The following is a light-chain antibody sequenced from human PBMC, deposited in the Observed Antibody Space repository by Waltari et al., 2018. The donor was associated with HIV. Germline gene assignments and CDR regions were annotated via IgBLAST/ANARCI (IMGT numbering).Light chain of an antibody. CDR1: QNLLHTNGHNY. V-gene: IGKV2-28*01. CDR2: LGS. CDR3: MHGQQTPV. Sequence: DIAMIQSPDSLAVSPGESASISCRSSQNLLHTNGHNYLDWYLQRPGQAPELLIYLGSQRASGVPDRIAGSGSGTTVLLKINRVEAEDVGVYYCMHGQQTPVFGQGTKVEIK. J-gene: IGKJ1*01.